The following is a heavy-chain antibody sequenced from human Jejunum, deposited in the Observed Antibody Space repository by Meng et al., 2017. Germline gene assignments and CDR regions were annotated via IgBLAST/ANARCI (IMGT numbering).Heavy chain of an antibody. J-gene: IGHJ6*02. V-gene: IGHV3-23*01. CDR3: ARYRYDGSNFYGLDV. CDR1: GFTFTNYA. D-gene: IGHD3-22*01. Sequence: GESLKISCAASGFTFTNYAMSWVRQAPGKGLEWVSAIGLDRVTHHSDSVKGRFTISRDHSWSPLYLQMDSLRVEDTAIYYCARYRYDGSNFYGLDVWGQGTTVTVSS. CDR2: IGLDRVT.